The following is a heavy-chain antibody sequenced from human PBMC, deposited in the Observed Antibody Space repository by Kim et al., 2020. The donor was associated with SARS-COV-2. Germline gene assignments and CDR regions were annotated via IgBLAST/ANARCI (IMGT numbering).Heavy chain of an antibody. D-gene: IGHD2-2*01. J-gene: IGHJ4*02. CDR1: GGSISSSSYY. CDR2: IYYSGST. Sequence: SETLSLTCTVSGGSISSSSYYWGWIRQPPGKGLEWIGSIYYSGSTYYNPSLKSRVTISVDTAKNQFSLKLSSVTAADTAVYYCARHRIVVVPAATKHHYFAYWGQGTLVTVSS. CDR3: ARHRIVVVPAATKHHYFAY. V-gene: IGHV4-39*01.